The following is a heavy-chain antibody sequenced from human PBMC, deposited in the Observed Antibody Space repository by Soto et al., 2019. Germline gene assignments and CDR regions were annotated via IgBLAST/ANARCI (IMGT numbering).Heavy chain of an antibody. CDR2: ISSIGTTI. Sequence: QVQLVESGGGLVKPGGSLRLSCAASGFTFSDYYMSWIRQAPGKGLEWVSYISSIGTTIYYADSVKGRFTISRDNAKKSLYLQMNSLRAEDTAVYYWVRPESVAGTKGFDYWGQGTLVTVSS. D-gene: IGHD6-19*01. J-gene: IGHJ4*02. CDR3: VRPESVAGTKGFDY. CDR1: GFTFSDYY. V-gene: IGHV3-11*01.